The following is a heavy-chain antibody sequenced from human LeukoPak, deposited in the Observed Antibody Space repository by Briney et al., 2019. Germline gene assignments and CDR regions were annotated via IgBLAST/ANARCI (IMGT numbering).Heavy chain of an antibody. CDR2: ISYDGSNK. J-gene: IGHJ4*02. CDR3: ASRIESGYFHY. V-gene: IGHV3-30*03. D-gene: IGHD3-22*01. Sequence: GGSLRLSCAASGFTFSSYSMNWVRQAPGKGLEWVAVISYDGSNKYYADSVKGRFTISRDNSKNTLYLQMNSLRAEDTAVYYCASRIESGYFHYWGQGTLVTVSS. CDR1: GFTFSSYS.